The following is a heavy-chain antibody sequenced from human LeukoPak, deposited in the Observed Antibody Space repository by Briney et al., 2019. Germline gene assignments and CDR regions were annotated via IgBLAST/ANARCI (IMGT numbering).Heavy chain of an antibody. CDR2: IKSKTDGGTT. D-gene: IGHD2-21*01. Sequence: GGSLRLSCAASGFTFSNAWMSWVRQAPGKGLEWVGRIKSKTDGGTTDYAAPVKGRFTISRDDSKNTLYPQMNSLKTEDTAVYYCTTDRDIVVVIAQFYYMDVWGKGTTVTVSS. CDR1: GFTFSNAW. CDR3: TTDRDIVVVIAQFYYMDV. J-gene: IGHJ6*03. V-gene: IGHV3-15*01.